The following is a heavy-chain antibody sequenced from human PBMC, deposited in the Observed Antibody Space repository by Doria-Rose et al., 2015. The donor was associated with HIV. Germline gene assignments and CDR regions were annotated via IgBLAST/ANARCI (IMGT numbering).Heavy chain of an antibody. J-gene: IGHJ1*01. Sequence: VASVTVSCKTSGYTFRAYAIHWVRQAPGQRLEWMGWLNVGNGDTRYSRKFQDRVTITSDTSANTGYMALSSLRSEDTAVYYCARIHSLSSSSLEHGGQGTLVTVSS. CDR1: GYTFRAYA. CDR2: LNVGNGDT. V-gene: IGHV1-3*01. D-gene: IGHD6-13*01. CDR3: ARIHSLSSSSLEH.